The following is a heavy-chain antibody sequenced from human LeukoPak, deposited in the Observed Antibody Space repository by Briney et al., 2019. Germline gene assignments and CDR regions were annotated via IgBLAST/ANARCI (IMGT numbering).Heavy chain of an antibody. J-gene: IGHJ4*02. Sequence: GGSLRLSCAASGFTFSRAWMSWVRQAPGKGREWGARIKSKTAVRTTDYAAPVKGRFTISRYDSKNTVYLQMNSLKTEDTALYYCSTEGYCSGGSCAGFDHWGQGTLVTVSS. V-gene: IGHV3-15*01. CDR3: STEGYCSGGSCAGFDH. D-gene: IGHD2-15*01. CDR2: IKSKTAVRTT. CDR1: GFTFSRAW.